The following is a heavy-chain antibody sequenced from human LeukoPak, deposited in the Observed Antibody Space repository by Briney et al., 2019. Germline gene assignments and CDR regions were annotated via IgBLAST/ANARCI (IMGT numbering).Heavy chain of an antibody. D-gene: IGHD3-10*01. CDR1: GFTFSRFE. J-gene: IGHJ5*02. V-gene: IGHV3-48*03. Sequence: PGGSLRLSCVASGFTFSRFEMNWVRQAPGKGLEWVSYISSSGTTISYADSVKGRFTISRDNANNSLYLQMNSLRVEDTAFYHCASYGSANLWGQGTLVTVSS. CDR3: ASYGSANL. CDR2: ISSSGTTI.